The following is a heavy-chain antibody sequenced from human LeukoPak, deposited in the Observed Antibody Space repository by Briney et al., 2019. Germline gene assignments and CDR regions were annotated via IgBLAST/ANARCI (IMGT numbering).Heavy chain of an antibody. V-gene: IGHV3-21*01. CDR1: GFTFSTYS. J-gene: IGHJ2*01. CDR3: AKDYSSGWYVRYFDL. CDR2: ITSINSYI. Sequence: TTGGSLRLSCAASGFTFSTYSMNWVRQAPGKGLEWVSSITSINSYIYYADSVKGRFTISRDNSKNTLYLQMNSLRAEDTAVYYCAKDYSSGWYVRYFDLWGRGTLVTVSS. D-gene: IGHD6-19*01.